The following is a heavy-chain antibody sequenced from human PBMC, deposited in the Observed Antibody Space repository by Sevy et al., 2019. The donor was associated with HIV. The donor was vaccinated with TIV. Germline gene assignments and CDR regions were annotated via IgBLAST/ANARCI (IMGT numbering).Heavy chain of an antibody. CDR1: GFTFSSYG. J-gene: IGHJ3*02. CDR3: ARVKRSIDYVWGSDRYWNAFDI. D-gene: IGHD3-16*02. V-gene: IGHV3-33*01. CDR2: IWYDGSNK. Sequence: GGSLRLSCAASGFTFSSYGMHWVRQAPGKGLEWVAVIWYDGSNKYYADSVKGGFTISRDNSKNTLYLQMNSLRAEDTAGYYCARVKRSIDYVWGSDRYWNAFDIWGQGTMVTVSS.